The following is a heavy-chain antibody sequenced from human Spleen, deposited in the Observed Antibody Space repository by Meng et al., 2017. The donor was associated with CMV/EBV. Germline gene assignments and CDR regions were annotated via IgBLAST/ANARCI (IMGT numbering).Heavy chain of an antibody. CDR2: IYPGDSDA. V-gene: IGHV5-51*01. CDR1: GNSFTGYW. J-gene: IGHJ4*02. D-gene: IGHD1-14*01. Sequence: GGSLRLSCKGSGNSFTGYWIGWVRQMSGKGLEYMGIIYPGDSDARYSPSFQGQVIFSVDKSINTAYLQWSSLKASDTAIYYCARQLRGEPFDYWGQGTLVTVSS. CDR3: ARQLRGEPFDY.